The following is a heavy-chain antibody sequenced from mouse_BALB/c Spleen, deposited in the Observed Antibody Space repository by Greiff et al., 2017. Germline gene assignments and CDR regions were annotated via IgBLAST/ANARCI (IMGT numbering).Heavy chain of an antibody. D-gene: IGHD3-3*01. Sequence: EVQLVESGGGLVQPKGSLKLSCAASGFTFNTYAMNWVRQAPGKGLEWVARIRSKSNNYATYYADSVKDRFTISRDDSQSMLYLQMNNLKTEDTAMYYCVRHGTAYWGQGTLVTVSA. CDR1: GFTFNTYA. J-gene: IGHJ3*01. CDR3: VRHGTAY. V-gene: IGHV10-1*02. CDR2: IRSKSNNYAT.